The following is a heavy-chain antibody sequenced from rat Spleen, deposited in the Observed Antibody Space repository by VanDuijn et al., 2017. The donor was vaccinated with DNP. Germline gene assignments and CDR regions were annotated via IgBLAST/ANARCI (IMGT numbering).Heavy chain of an antibody. J-gene: IGHJ2*01. V-gene: IGHV2-6*01. CDR1: GFSLTDYN. Sequence: VQLKESGPGLVQPSQTLSLTCTVDGFSLTDYNVHWVRQPPGKGLEWMGAISSGGSTYYNSALKSRLSISRDTSKSQVFLKRNSLQTEDTAMYFCARSRDYFDYWGQGVMVTVSS. CDR2: ISSGGST. D-gene: IGHD1-4*01. CDR3: ARSRDYFDY.